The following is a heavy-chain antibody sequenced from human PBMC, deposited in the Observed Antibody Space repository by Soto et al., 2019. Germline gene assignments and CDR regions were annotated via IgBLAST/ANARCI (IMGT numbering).Heavy chain of an antibody. D-gene: IGHD6-19*01. CDR3: ASAAVTGTAGLDF. CDR2: INPNSGGT. V-gene: IGHV1-2*02. CDR1: GYTFSGFY. Sequence: ASVKVSCKASGYTFSGFYMHLVRQAPGQGLQWMGWINPNSGGTKSAEKFQGRVTMTRDTSIGTAYMELSRLTSDDTAVYYCASAAVTGTAGLDFWGQGTQVTVPS. J-gene: IGHJ4*02.